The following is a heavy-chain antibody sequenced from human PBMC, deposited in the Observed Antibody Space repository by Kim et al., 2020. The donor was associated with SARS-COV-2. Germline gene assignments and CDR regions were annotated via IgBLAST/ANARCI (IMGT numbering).Heavy chain of an antibody. D-gene: IGHD3-10*01. J-gene: IGHJ4*02. CDR2: IKSKSDDGTI. Sequence: GGSLRLSCAASGFTFSDAWMSWVRQAPGKGLEWVGRIKSKSDDGTIDYAAPIKDRFIISRDDSKNVLYLQMKSLKIEDSAVYFCARGVANFDSWGQGTLV. CDR1: GFTFSDAW. CDR3: ARGVANFDS. V-gene: IGHV3-15*01.